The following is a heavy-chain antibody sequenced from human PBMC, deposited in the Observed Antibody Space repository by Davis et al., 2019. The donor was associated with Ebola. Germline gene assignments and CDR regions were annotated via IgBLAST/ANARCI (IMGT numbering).Heavy chain of an antibody. CDR3: ARYRSALNAFDI. CDR2: ITPFNGNT. Sequence: SVKVSCKASGYTFTYRYLHWVRQAPGQALEWMGWITPFNGNTNYAQKFQDRVTITRDRSMSTAYMELSSLRSEDTAMYYCARYRSALNAFDIWGQGTMVTVSS. V-gene: IGHV1-45*02. J-gene: IGHJ3*02. CDR1: GYTFTYRY.